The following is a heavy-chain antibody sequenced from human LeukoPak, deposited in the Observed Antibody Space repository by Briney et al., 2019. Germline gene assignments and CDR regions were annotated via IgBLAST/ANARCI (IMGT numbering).Heavy chain of an antibody. D-gene: IGHD3-22*01. V-gene: IGHV3-30*02. J-gene: IGHJ4*02. CDR3: AREFKAADYYDSSGPRDYFDY. CDR1: GFTFSNYG. CDR2: IRYDGSNQ. Sequence: PGGSLRLSCAASGFTFSNYGMHWVRQAPGEGLEWVAFIRYDGSNQYYADSVKGLFTISRDNAKNSLYLQMNSLRAEDTAVYYCAREFKAADYYDSSGPRDYFDYWGQGTLVTVSS.